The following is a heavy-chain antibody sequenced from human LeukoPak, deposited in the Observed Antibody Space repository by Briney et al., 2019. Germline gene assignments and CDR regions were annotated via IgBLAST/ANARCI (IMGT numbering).Heavy chain of an antibody. CDR1: GGSFSGYY. V-gene: IGHV4-34*01. Sequence: PSETLSLTCAVYGGSFSGYYWSWIRQPPGKGLEWIGEINHSGSTNYNPSLKSRVTISVDTSKNQFSLKLSSVTAADTAVYYCAGGPYYYYMDVWGKGTTVTVSS. CDR2: INHSGST. CDR3: AGGPYYYYMDV. J-gene: IGHJ6*03.